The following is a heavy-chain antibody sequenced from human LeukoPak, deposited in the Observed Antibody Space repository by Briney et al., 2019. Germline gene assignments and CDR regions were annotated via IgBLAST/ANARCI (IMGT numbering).Heavy chain of an antibody. D-gene: IGHD3-22*01. V-gene: IGHV3-74*01. CDR3: ARVGDSSGYLIQYFEY. CDR2: IDSDGSST. CDR1: GSTFSYYW. J-gene: IGHJ4*02. Sequence: GGSLRLSCAASGSTFSYYWMHWVRQGPGKGLVWVSRIDSDGSSTNYADSVKGRFTISRDNVKNTLYLQMNSLTAEDTAVYYCARVGDSSGYLIQYFEYWGQGTLVTVSS.